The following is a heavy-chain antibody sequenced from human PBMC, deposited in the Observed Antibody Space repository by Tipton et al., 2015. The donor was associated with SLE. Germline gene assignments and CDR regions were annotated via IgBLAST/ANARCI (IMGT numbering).Heavy chain of an antibody. V-gene: IGHV4-61*09. CDR3: ARRSRFYNYFDY. D-gene: IGHD3-10*01. CDR1: GGPISSGPYY. J-gene: IGHJ4*02. Sequence: TLSLTCTVSGGPISSGPYYWSWIRQPAGKGLEWIGYIYYSGGTNYNPSLKSRVTMSVDTSKNQFSLKLSSLTAADTAVYYCARRSRFYNYFDYWGQGTLLTVAS. CDR2: IYYSGGT.